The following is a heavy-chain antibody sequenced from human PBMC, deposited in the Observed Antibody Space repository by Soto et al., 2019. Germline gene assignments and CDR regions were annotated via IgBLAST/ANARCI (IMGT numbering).Heavy chain of an antibody. CDR1: GFTFSRYA. Sequence: PGGSLRLSCAASGFTFSRYAMTWFRQAPRKGLEWVSAISGSGGSTYYADSVKGRFTISRDNSKNTLYLQMNSLRAEDTAVYYCAKSSYVGSGPHNDYYYYGMDVWGQGTTVTVSS. V-gene: IGHV3-23*01. CDR2: ISGSGGST. CDR3: AKSSYVGSGPHNDYYYYGMDV. J-gene: IGHJ6*02. D-gene: IGHD2-15*01.